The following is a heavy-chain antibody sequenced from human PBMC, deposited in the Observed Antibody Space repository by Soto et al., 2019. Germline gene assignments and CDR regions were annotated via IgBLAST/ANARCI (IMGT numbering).Heavy chain of an antibody. Sequence: GGSLRLSCAASGFRFSDYYMSWFRQAPGKGLEWVSYIGETITSTYYAESVKGRFTVSRDNAKNSVYLQMNNLRAEDTALYFCTRGRDAIDNWGQGIRVTVSS. CDR3: TRGRDAIDN. CDR2: IGETITST. J-gene: IGHJ3*02. CDR1: GFRFSDYY. V-gene: IGHV3-11*01.